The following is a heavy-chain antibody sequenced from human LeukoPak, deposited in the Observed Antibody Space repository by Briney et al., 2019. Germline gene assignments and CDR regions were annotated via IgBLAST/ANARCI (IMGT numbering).Heavy chain of an antibody. D-gene: IGHD7-27*01. Sequence: GESLKISCKGSGYSFTTYWIGWVRQMPGKGLEWMGVIYPGDSDIRYSPSFQGQVTISADKSISTAYLQWSSLKASDTAMYYCARQRVNWGLVNDYWGQGTLVTVSS. CDR3: ARQRVNWGLVNDY. CDR2: IYPGDSDI. J-gene: IGHJ4*02. V-gene: IGHV5-51*01. CDR1: GYSFTTYW.